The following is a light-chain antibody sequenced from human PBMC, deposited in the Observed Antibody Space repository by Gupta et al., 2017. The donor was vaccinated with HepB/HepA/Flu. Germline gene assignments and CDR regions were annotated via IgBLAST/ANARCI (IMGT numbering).Light chain of an antibody. V-gene: IGLV3-1*01. J-gene: IGLJ2*01. CDR2: QDT. Sequence: SYELTQPPSVSVSPGQTASITCSGDKLGDKYACWYQQKPGQSPVLVIYQDTKRASGIPERFSGSNSGNTATLTISGTQTTDEADYYCQVWDSSTVVFGGGTKLTVL. CDR1: KLGDKY. CDR3: QVWDSSTVV.